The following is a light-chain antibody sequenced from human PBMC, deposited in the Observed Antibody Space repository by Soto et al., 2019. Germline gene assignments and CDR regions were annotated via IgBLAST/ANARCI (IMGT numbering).Light chain of an antibody. CDR2: EVS. Sequence: QSVLTQPASVSGSPGQSITISCTGTSNNVGGSKYVSWYQQHPGKAPKLIIFEVSNRPSRVSNRFSGSKSGNTASLTISGLQAEDEADYYCTSYTSSTTLEGVFGGGTQLTVL. CDR1: SNNVGGSKY. V-gene: IGLV2-14*01. CDR3: TSYTSSTTLEGV. J-gene: IGLJ3*02.